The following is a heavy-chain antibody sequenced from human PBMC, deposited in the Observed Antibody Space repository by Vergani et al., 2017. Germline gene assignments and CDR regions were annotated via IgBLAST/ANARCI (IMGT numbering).Heavy chain of an antibody. CDR3: AISGIAAAGTTDRWFDT. CDR2: INPSGGST. Sequence: QVQLVQSGAEVKKPGASVKVSCKASGYTFTSYYMHWVRQAPGQGLEWMGIINPSGGSTSYAQKFQGRVTMTRDTSTSTVYMELSSLRSEDTAVYYCAISGIAAAGTTDRWFDTWGQGTLVTVSS. D-gene: IGHD6-13*01. V-gene: IGHV1-46*01. CDR1: GYTFTSYY. J-gene: IGHJ5*02.